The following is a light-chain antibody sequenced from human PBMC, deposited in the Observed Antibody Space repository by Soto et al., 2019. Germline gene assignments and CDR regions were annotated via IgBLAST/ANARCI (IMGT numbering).Light chain of an antibody. J-gene: IGLJ1*01. CDR3: SSYTSSDTLV. V-gene: IGLV2-14*01. Sequence: QSALPQPASVSGSPGQSITISCTGTSSDVGGYNYVSWYQQHPGKAPKLMIYDVVNRPSGVSNRFSGSKSGNAASLTISGLQAEDEADYYCSSYTSSDTLVFGTGTKLTVL. CDR2: DVV. CDR1: SSDVGGYNY.